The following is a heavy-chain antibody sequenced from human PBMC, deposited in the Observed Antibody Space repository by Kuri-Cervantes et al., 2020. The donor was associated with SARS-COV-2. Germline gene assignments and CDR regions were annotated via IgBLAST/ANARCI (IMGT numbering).Heavy chain of an antibody. D-gene: IGHD4-11*01. Sequence: GGSLRLSCKGSGYSFTSYWIGWVRQMPGKGLEWMGIIYPADSDTRYSPSFQGQVTISADKSISTAYLQWSSLKASDTAVYYCARPLYSNYDLVFWYFDLWGRGTLVTVSS. CDR2: IYPADSDT. V-gene: IGHV5-51*01. J-gene: IGHJ2*01. CDR1: GYSFTSYW. CDR3: ARPLYSNYDLVFWYFDL.